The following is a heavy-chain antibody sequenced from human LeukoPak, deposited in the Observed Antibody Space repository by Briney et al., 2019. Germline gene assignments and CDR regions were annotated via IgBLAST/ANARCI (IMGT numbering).Heavy chain of an antibody. Sequence: ASVKVSCKASGYTFTSYGISWVRQAPGHGLEWMGWISTYNGNTNYAQKLQGRVTMTTDTSTSTAYMELRSLRSDDTAVYYCARGGPYYDSFAFDYWGQGTLVTVSS. CDR2: ISTYNGNT. CDR3: ARGGPYYDSFAFDY. J-gene: IGHJ4*02. D-gene: IGHD3-3*01. V-gene: IGHV1-18*01. CDR1: GYTFTSYG.